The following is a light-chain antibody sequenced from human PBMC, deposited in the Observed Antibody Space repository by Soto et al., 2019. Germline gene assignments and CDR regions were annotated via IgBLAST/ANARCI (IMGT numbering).Light chain of an antibody. Sequence: DIQMTQSPSTLSASVGDRVTITCRASQSISSWLAWYQQKPGKAPNLLIYKASSLESGVPSRFSGSGSGTVCTLTISSLQPDDFATYYCQQYNSYPLTFGGGTKVEIK. J-gene: IGKJ4*01. V-gene: IGKV1-5*03. CDR2: KAS. CDR3: QQYNSYPLT. CDR1: QSISSW.